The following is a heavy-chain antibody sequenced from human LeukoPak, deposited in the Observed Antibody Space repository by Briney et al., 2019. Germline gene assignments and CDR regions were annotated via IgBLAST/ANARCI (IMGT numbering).Heavy chain of an antibody. D-gene: IGHD4-17*01. CDR1: GGSVSSGSYY. J-gene: IGHJ4*02. CDR2: IHFSGNT. CDR3: ARDFGDYRVDY. Sequence: SETLSLTCTVSGGSVSSGSYYWSWIRQPPGKELEWIGTIHFSGNTYYNPSLKSRVAISADTSKNQFSLRLSSVTAADTAVYYCARDFGDYRVDYWGQGTLVIVSS. V-gene: IGHV4-39*01.